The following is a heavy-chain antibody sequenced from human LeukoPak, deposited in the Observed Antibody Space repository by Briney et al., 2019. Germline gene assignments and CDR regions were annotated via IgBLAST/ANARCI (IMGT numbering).Heavy chain of an antibody. CDR2: INHSGST. Sequence: PSETLSLTCAVYGGSFSGYYWSWIRQPPGKGLEWIGEINHSGSTNYNPSLKSRVTISVDTSKNQFSLKLSSVTAADTAVYYCARWTDYGDDYWGQGTLVTVPS. D-gene: IGHD4-17*01. CDR3: ARWTDYGDDY. V-gene: IGHV4-34*01. CDR1: GGSFSGYY. J-gene: IGHJ4*02.